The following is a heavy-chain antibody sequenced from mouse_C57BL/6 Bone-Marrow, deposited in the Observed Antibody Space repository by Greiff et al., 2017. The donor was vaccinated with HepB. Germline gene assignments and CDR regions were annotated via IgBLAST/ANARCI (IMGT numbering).Heavy chain of an antibody. D-gene: IGHD2-4*01. V-gene: IGHV14-4*01. CDR3: TFCYDYDAGAMDY. Sequence: VHVKQSGAELVRPGASVKLSCTASGFNIKDDYMHWVKQRPEQGLEWIGWIDPENGDTEYASKFQGKATITADTSSNTAYLQLSSLTSEDTAVYYCTFCYDYDAGAMDYWGQGTSVTVSS. CDR2: IDPENGDT. CDR1: GFNIKDDY. J-gene: IGHJ4*01.